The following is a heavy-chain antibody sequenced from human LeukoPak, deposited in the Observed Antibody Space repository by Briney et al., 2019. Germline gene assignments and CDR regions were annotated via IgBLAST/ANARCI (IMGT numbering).Heavy chain of an antibody. D-gene: IGHD3-10*01. J-gene: IGHJ6*03. CDR3: ARTTMVRGTYYMDV. Sequence: PSETLSLTCAVSGGSISSYYWSWIRQPPGKGLEWIGYIYYSGYTNYNPSLKSRVTISVDTSKNQFSLKLSSVTAADTAVYYCARTTMVRGTYYMDVWGKGTTVTISS. CDR2: IYYSGYT. CDR1: GGSISSYY. V-gene: IGHV4-59*01.